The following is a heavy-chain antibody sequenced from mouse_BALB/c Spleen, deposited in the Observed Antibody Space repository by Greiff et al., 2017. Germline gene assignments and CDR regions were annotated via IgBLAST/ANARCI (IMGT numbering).Heavy chain of an antibody. Sequence: DVQLVESGGGLVKPGGSLKLSCAASGFAFSSYDMSWVRQTPEKRLEWVAYISSGGGSTYYPDTVKGRFTISRDNAKNTLYLQMSSLKSEDTAMYYCARLVHDRDFDYWGQGTTLTVSS. CDR1: GFAFSSYD. CDR2: ISSGGGST. CDR3: ARLVHDRDFDY. V-gene: IGHV5-12-1*01. D-gene: IGHD1-1*02. J-gene: IGHJ2*01.